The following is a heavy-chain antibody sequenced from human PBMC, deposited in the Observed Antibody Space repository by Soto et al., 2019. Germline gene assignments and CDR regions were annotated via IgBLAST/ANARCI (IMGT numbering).Heavy chain of an antibody. CDR2: IDGDEDSTT. Sequence: EVQLVESGGGLVQPGGSLRLSCAASGLNFNSYWMQWVRHAPGKGLEWVSRIDGDEDSTTNYADSVKGRFTISRDNVKNTLYLEMNSLRAEDTAVYYCVRDSHGDYWGQGTMVTVSS. CDR3: VRDSHGDY. V-gene: IGHV3-74*01. J-gene: IGHJ4*02. CDR1: GLNFNSYW.